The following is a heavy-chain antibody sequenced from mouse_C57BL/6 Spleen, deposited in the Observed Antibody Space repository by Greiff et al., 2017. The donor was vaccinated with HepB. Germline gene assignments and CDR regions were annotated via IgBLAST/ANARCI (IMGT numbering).Heavy chain of an antibody. CDR3: ARQDYGSRRYFDV. J-gene: IGHJ1*03. CDR1: GFTFSSYT. V-gene: IGHV5-9*01. D-gene: IGHD1-1*01. Sequence: DVKLVESGGGLVKPGGSLKLSCAASGFTFSSYTMSWVRQTPEKRLEWVATISGGGGNTYYPDSVKGRFTISRDNAKNTLYLQMSSLRSEDTALYYCARQDYGSRRYFDVWGTGTTVTVSS. CDR2: ISGGGGNT.